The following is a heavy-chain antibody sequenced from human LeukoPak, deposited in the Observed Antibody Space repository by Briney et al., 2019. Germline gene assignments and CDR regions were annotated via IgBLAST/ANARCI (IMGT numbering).Heavy chain of an antibody. CDR2: ISYDGSNK. D-gene: IGHD6-19*01. V-gene: IGHV3-30*18. CDR1: GFTFSSYG. Sequence: PGRSLRPSCAASGFTFSSYGMHWVRQAPGKGLEWVAVISYDGSNKYYADSVKGRFTISRDNSKNTLYLQMNSLRAEDTAVYYCAKTRGYSSGWYYFDYWGQGTLVTVSS. CDR3: AKTRGYSSGWYYFDY. J-gene: IGHJ4*02.